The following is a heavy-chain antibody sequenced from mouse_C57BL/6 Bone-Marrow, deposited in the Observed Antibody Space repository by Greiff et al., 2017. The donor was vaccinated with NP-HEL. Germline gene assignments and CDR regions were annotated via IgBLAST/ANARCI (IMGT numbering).Heavy chain of an antibody. D-gene: IGHD1-1*01. CDR2: IYPGSGST. J-gene: IGHJ2*01. CDR3: ARSYYCGPYFDY. CDR1: GYTFTSYW. V-gene: IGHV1-55*01. Sequence: QVQLQQPGAELVKPGASVKMSCKASGYTFTSYWITWVKQRPGQGLEWIGGIYPGSGSTNYNEKFKSKATLTVDTASSTAYMQLSSLTSEDSAVYYCARSYYCGPYFDYWGQGTTLTVSS.